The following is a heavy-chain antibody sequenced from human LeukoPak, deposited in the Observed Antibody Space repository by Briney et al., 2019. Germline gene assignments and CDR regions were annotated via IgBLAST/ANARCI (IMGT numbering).Heavy chain of an antibody. CDR1: GFTFSSYW. CDR3: VRGRGYDPPDY. CDR2: INSDGSST. D-gene: IGHD5-12*01. J-gene: IGHJ4*02. V-gene: IGHV3-74*01. Sequence: GGSLRLSCAASGFTFSSYWMRWVRQAPGKGLVWVSRINSDGSSTSYADSVKGRFTISRDNAKNTLYLQMNSLRAEDTAVYYCVRGRGYDPPDYWGQGTLVTVSS.